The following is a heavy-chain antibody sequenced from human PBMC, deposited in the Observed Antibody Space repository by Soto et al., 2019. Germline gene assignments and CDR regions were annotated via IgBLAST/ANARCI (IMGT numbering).Heavy chain of an antibody. V-gene: IGHV5-51*01. CDR2: IYPGDSDT. Sequence: XXSLKIYCKGSGYSFNNYWIGWVRQMPGKGLEWMGIIYPGDSDTRYSPSFQGQVTLSADKSISTAYLQWSSLKASDTTIYYCARSSAGFDYWGQGTLVTVSS. CDR3: ARSSAGFDY. D-gene: IGHD6-13*01. J-gene: IGHJ4*02. CDR1: GYSFNNYW.